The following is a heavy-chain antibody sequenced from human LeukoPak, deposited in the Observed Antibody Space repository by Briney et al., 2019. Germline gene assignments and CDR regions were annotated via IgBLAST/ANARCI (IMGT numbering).Heavy chain of an antibody. D-gene: IGHD4-23*01. J-gene: IGHJ3*02. CDR1: GYTFTGYY. CDR3: ARGTVETAFDI. CDR2: INPNSGGT. Sequence: ASVKVSCKASGYTFTGYYMHWVRQAPGQGLEWMGWINPNSGGTNYQGWVTMTGDTSISTAYMELSRLRSDDTAVYYCARGTVETAFDIWGQGTMVTVSS. V-gene: IGHV1-2*04.